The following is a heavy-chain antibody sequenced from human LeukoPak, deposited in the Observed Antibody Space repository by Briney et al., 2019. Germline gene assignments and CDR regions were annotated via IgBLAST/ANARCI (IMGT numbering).Heavy chain of an antibody. CDR1: GFTFTSSA. CDR3: AAVRADYYDSSGYYYNY. V-gene: IGHV1-58*02. CDR2: IVVGSGNT. D-gene: IGHD3-22*01. J-gene: IGHJ4*02. Sequence: SVEVSCKASGFTFTSSAMQWVRQARGQRLEWIGWIVVGSGNTNYAQKFQERVTITRDMSTSTAYMELSSLRSEDTAVYYCAAVRADYYDSSGYYYNYWGQGTLITVSS.